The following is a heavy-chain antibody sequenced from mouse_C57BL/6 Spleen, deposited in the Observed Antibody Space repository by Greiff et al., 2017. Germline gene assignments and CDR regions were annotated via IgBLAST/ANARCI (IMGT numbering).Heavy chain of an antibody. CDR2: ILPGSGST. CDR1: GYTFTGYW. V-gene: IGHV1-9*01. CDR3: ARGVFYCDGYGFAY. Sequence: VQLQQSGAELMKPGASVKLSCKATGYTFTGYWIEWVKQRPGHGLEWIGEILPGSGSTNYNAKFKGKATFTADTSSNTAYMQLSSLTTEDSAIYYCARGVFYCDGYGFAYWGQGTLVTVSA. D-gene: IGHD2-13*01. J-gene: IGHJ3*01.